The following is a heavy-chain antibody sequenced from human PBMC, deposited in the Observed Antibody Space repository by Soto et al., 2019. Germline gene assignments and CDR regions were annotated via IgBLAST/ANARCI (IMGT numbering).Heavy chain of an antibody. V-gene: IGHV1-69*13. J-gene: IGHJ4*02. CDR2: VTPMFGTP. Sequence: LVKVSCKASGGTFSRYTITWVRQAPGQGLEWMGGVTPMFGTPNYAQKFQGRVTITADESTGTAYMELSSLRSEDTAMYYCARDGTLYDSSAYYYLYWGQGTLVTVSS. CDR1: GGTFSRYT. D-gene: IGHD3-22*01. CDR3: ARDGTLYDSSAYYYLY.